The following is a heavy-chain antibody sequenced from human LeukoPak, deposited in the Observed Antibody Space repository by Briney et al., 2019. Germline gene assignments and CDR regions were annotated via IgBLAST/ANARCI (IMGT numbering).Heavy chain of an antibody. CDR2: VRNKADGYRT. CDR3: GDLGSAGTDH. CDR1: GFNFSPHY. D-gene: IGHD3-3*01. V-gene: IGHV3-72*01. J-gene: IGHJ4*02. Sequence: GGSLRLSCAASGFNFSPHYMDWVRLSPAQGLEWVGLVRNKADGYRTIYSASVKGRFTISRDDSKNSVYLQMDSLKTEDTAVYYCGDLGSAGTDHWGQGTLVTVSS.